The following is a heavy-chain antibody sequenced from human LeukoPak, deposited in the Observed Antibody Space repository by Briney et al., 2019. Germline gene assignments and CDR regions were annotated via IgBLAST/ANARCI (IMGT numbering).Heavy chain of an antibody. CDR2: ITSNGGST. CDR1: GFTFSNYA. D-gene: IGHD2-2*01. Sequence: PGGSLRLSCSASGFTFSNYAMNWVRQAPGKGLEYVSAITSNGGSTYYADSVKGRFTISRDNSKNTLYLQMSSLRAEDTAVYYCVKRRCSGFSCYGCAYWGQRALVTVSS. CDR3: VKRRCSGFSCYGCAY. V-gene: IGHV3-64D*06. J-gene: IGHJ4*02.